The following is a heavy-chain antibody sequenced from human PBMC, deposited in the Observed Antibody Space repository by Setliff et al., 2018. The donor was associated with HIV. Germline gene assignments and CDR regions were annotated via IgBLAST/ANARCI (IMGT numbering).Heavy chain of an antibody. Sequence: ASVKVSCKVSGYPLSELSIHWVRQAPGKGLEWMGGSDAEVGESVYAQKIQDRVTMTEDRSTDTAYMELSSLRSDDTAVYYCATVPLGDWSFDSWGQGTLVTVSS. J-gene: IGHJ4*02. CDR3: ATVPLGDWSFDS. CDR2: SDAEVGES. V-gene: IGHV1-24*01. D-gene: IGHD3-9*01. CDR1: GYPLSELS.